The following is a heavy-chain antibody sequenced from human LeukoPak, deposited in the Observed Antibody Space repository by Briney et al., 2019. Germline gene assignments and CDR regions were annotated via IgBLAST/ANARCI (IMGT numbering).Heavy chain of an antibody. CDR1: GFTFDDYA. CDR2: ISWNSGSI. V-gene: IGHV3-9*03. CDR3: AKDETRGYSGSIDY. J-gene: IGHJ4*02. D-gene: IGHD5-12*01. Sequence: GGSLRLSCAASGFTFDDYAMHWVRQAPGKGLEWVSGISWNSGSIGYADSVKGRFTISRDNAKNSLYLQMNSLRAEDMALYYCAKDETRGYSGSIDYWGQGTLVTVSS.